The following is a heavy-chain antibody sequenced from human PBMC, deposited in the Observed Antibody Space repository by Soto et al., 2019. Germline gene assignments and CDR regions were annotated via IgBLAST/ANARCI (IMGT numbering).Heavy chain of an antibody. J-gene: IGHJ4*02. V-gene: IGHV3-23*01. CDR2: ISGSGGVT. CDR3: AKNRQFRSYYESAGHYDN. Sequence: GVLRLSCVASGFTFKTYDMGWIRQAPGKGLEWVSGISGSGGVTYYADSVKGRFTISRDNSKNTLYLQMNSLRAEDTAIYYCAKNRQFRSYYESAGHYDNWGQGTLVTVSS. D-gene: IGHD3-10*01. CDR1: GFTFKTYD.